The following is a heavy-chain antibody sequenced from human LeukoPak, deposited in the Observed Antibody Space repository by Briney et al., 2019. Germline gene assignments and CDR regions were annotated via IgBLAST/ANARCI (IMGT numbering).Heavy chain of an antibody. CDR2: MNPNSGNT. CDR1: GYTFTSYD. CDR3: AREVGGRAMDLDY. V-gene: IGHV1-8*01. D-gene: IGHD5-18*01. J-gene: IGHJ4*02. Sequence: ASVTVSCKASGYTFTSYDINWVRHATGQGLEWMGWMNPNSGNTGYAQKFQGRVTMTRNTSISTAYMELSSLRSEDPAVYYCAREVGGRAMDLDYWGQGTLVTVSS.